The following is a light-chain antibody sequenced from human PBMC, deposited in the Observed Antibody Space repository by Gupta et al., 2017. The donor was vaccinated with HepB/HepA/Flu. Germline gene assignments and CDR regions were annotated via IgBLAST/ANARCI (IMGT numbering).Light chain of an antibody. CDR1: ESLLYSDGNTY. V-gene: IGKV2-30*01. J-gene: IGKJ4*01. CDR2: KVS. CDR3: KQGEGWPLT. Sequence: VVLTQSPLSLPVTLGQPASISCRSSESLLYSDGNTYLSWFQQRPGQPPRRLIQKVSNRDSGVPDRFSGRASGTVFTLTISRVDAEDFSVYYCKQGEGWPLTFGGGTKVEI.